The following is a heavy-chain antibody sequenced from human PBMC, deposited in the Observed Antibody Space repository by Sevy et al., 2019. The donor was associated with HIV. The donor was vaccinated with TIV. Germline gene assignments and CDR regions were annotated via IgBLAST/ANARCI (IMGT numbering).Heavy chain of an antibody. CDR3: ASDYS. CDR2: ISGSGGST. J-gene: IGHJ4*02. D-gene: IGHD3-3*01. CDR1: GFTFSNYA. Sequence: GGSLRLSCAASGFTFSNYAMNWVRQAPGKGLEWVSVISGSGGSTYYADSVKGRFTISRDNSKNTLYLQMNSLRAEDTAMYYCASDYSWGQGTLVTVSS. V-gene: IGHV3-23*01.